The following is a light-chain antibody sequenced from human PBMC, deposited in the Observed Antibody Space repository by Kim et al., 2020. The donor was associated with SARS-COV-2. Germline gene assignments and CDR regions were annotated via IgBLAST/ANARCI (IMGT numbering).Light chain of an antibody. CDR2: VNSDGSH. Sequence: ASVKLTCTLSSGNSSYAIAWHQQQPEKGPRYLMKVNSDGSHSKGDGIPDRFSGSSSGAERYRTISSLQSEDEADYYCQTWGSGIRVFGGGTKVTVL. CDR3: QTWGSGIRV. J-gene: IGLJ3*02. CDR1: SGNSSYA. V-gene: IGLV4-69*01.